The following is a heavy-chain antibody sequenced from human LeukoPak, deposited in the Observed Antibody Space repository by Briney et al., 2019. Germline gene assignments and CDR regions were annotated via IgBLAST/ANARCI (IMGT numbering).Heavy chain of an antibody. CDR3: ARKSSWSFDY. J-gene: IGHJ4*02. Sequence: GGSLRLSCAASGLTVSSSYMSWVRQAPGKGLEWVSVIYSDGGTYYADSVKDRFTISRDNSKNTLYLQMNSLRAEDTALYYCARKSSWSFDYWGQGTLVTVSS. CDR2: IYSDGGT. CDR1: GLTVSSSY. V-gene: IGHV3-66*01. D-gene: IGHD6-13*01.